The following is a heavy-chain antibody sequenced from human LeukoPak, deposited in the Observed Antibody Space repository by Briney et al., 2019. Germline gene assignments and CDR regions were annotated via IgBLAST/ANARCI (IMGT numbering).Heavy chain of an antibody. CDR2: IDVSGNTM. CDR1: GFTVSSNY. J-gene: IGHJ6*02. Sequence: GSLRLSCAASGFTVSSNYMSWVRQAPGKGLEWVSKIDVSGNTMYADSVKGRFTISRDNAKSSLYLQMNSLRAEDTAVYYCARRLSYYGMDVWGQGTTVTVSS. V-gene: IGHV3-48*04. D-gene: IGHD5/OR15-5a*01. CDR3: ARRLSYYGMDV.